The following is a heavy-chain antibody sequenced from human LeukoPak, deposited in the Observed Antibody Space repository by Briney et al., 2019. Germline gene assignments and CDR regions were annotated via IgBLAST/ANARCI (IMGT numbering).Heavy chain of an antibody. CDR2: VNADGGNT. V-gene: IGHV3-23*01. J-gene: IGHJ4*02. CDR1: GFTFDNYR. CDR3: TKRVKYGGTWDHFAD. D-gene: IGHD1-26*01. Sequence: GGSLRLPCAASGFTFDNYRMSWVRQAPGKGLEWVSTVNADGGNTYYAGSVKGRFTISRDNSKSTLILQMNSLRVEDTALYYCTKRVKYGGTWDHFADWGQGTLVTVSS.